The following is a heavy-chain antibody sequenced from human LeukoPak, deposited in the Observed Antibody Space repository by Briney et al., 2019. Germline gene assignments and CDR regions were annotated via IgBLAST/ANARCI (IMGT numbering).Heavy chain of an antibody. D-gene: IGHD5-24*01. CDR1: GYTFTGYY. CDR2: INPNSGGT. Sequence: ASVKVSCKASGYTFTGYYMHWVRQAPGQGLEWMGWINPNSGGTNYAQKFQGRVTMARDTSISTAYMELSRLRSEDTAVYYCAREREDGYTHRGYYYMDVWGKGTTVTISS. J-gene: IGHJ6*03. V-gene: IGHV1-2*02. CDR3: AREREDGYTHRGYYYMDV.